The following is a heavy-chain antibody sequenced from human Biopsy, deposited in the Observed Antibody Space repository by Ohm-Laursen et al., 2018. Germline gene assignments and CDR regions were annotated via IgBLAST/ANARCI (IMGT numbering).Heavy chain of an antibody. V-gene: IGHV3-33*03. CDR2: IWYDGSRQ. Sequence: SLRFSCAASGFTFSSHGMHWVRQAPGKGLEWVAVIWYDGSRQYYADSVKGRFTISRDNSKNSVYLVMSSLRAEDTAVYFCAAAAYAPPYFDLWGRGTVVTVSS. D-gene: IGHD2-15*01. CDR1: GFTFSSHG. CDR3: AAAAYAPPYFDL. J-gene: IGHJ4*02.